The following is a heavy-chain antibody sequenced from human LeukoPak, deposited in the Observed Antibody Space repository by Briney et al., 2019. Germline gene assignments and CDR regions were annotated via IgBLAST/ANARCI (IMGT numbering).Heavy chain of an antibody. Sequence: SETLSLTCAVYGGSFSGYYWSWIRQPAGKGLEWIGRIYSTGSTNYNPSLKSRVTMSVDTSKNQFSLKLSSVTAADTAVYYCARGLTMVRGIINNYYHMDVWGKGTTVTVSS. CDR1: GGSFSGYY. J-gene: IGHJ6*03. D-gene: IGHD3-10*01. V-gene: IGHV4-59*10. CDR3: ARGLTMVRGIINNYYHMDV. CDR2: IYSTGST.